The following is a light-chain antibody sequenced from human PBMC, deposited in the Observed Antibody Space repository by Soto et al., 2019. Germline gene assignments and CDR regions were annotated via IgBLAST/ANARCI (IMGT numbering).Light chain of an antibody. V-gene: IGLV1-40*01. Sequence: QSVLTQPPSVSGAPGQRVTISCTGSSSNIGAGYDVHWYQQLPGTAPKLLIYGNNNRPSGVPDRFSGSKSGTSASLAITGLQAEDEADYYCQSYDSSLSGCVFGGGTKLTV. CDR2: GNN. CDR3: QSYDSSLSGCV. J-gene: IGLJ3*02. CDR1: SSNIGAGYD.